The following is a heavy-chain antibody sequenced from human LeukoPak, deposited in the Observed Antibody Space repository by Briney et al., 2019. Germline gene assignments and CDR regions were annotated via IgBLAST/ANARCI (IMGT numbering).Heavy chain of an antibody. CDR3: AKAKEEYSGYDYRYYFDY. CDR1: GFTFSSYA. V-gene: IGHV3-23*01. J-gene: IGHJ4*02. CDR2: ISGSGGST. D-gene: IGHD5-12*01. Sequence: PGGSRRLSCAASGFTFSSYAMSWVRQAPGKGLEWVSAISGSGGSTYYADSVKGRFTISRDNSKNTLYLQMNSLRAEDTAVYYCAKAKEEYSGYDYRYYFDYWGQGTLVTVSS.